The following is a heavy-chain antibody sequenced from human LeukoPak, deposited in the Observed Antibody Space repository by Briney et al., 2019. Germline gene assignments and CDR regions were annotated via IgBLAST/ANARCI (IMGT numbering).Heavy chain of an antibody. V-gene: IGHV1-18*01. D-gene: IGHD3-22*01. CDR2: ISAYNGNT. CDR1: GGTFSSYA. Sequence: ASVKVSCKASGGTFSSYAISWVRQAPGQGLEWMGWISAYNGNTNYAQKLQGRVTMTTDTSTSTAYMELRSLRSDDTAVYYCARDRRYDSSGSAFDYWGQGTLVTVSS. J-gene: IGHJ4*02. CDR3: ARDRRYDSSGSAFDY.